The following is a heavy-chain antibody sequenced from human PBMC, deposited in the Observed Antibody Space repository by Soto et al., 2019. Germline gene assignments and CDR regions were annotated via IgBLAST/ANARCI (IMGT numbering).Heavy chain of an antibody. CDR3: VPHPSVVIIAEAYY. J-gene: IGHJ4*02. D-gene: IGHD3-3*01. Sequence: EGQLVESGGGLVKPGGSLRLSCAASGFSFTNAWMTWVRQAPGEGLELLGRIKTKTEGGTTDFAAPGKGRFTISRDDSENTLYLQMNSLKTYDTSVYYCVPHPSVVIIAEAYYWGQGTLVTVSS. CDR1: GFSFTNAW. CDR2: IKTKTEGGTT. V-gene: IGHV3-15*01.